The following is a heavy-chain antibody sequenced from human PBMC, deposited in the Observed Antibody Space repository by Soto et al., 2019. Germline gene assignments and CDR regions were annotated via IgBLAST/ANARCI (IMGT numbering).Heavy chain of an antibody. D-gene: IGHD6-13*01. Sequence: SETLSFACTVSGGSISIYYLSWIRQPPGKGLEWIGYIYYSGSTNYNPSLKSRVTISVDTSKNQFSLKLSSVTAEDTAIYYCTRGFYSTASYPRFDYWGQGTLVTVSS. CDR1: GGSISIYY. V-gene: IGHV4-59*01. CDR3: TRGFYSTASYPRFDY. CDR2: IYYSGST. J-gene: IGHJ4*02.